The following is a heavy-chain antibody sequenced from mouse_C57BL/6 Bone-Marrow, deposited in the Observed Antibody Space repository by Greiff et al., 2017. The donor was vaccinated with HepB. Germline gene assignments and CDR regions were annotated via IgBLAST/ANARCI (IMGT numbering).Heavy chain of an antibody. Sequence: EVQRVESGGDLVKPGGSLKLSCAASGFTFSSYVMSWVRQTPDKRLEWVATISSGGSYTYYPDSVKGRFTISRDNAKNTLYLQLSSLKSDDAAMYYCARQTYYSDSWFAYWGQGTLVTVSA. V-gene: IGHV5-6*01. CDR2: ISSGGSYT. J-gene: IGHJ3*01. CDR3: ARQTYYSDSWFAY. CDR1: GFTFSSYV. D-gene: IGHD2-12*01.